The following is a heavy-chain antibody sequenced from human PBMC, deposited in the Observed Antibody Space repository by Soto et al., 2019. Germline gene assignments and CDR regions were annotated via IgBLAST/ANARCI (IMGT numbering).Heavy chain of an antibody. CDR2: FDPEDGET. J-gene: IGHJ5*02. CDR1: GYTLTELS. CDR3: ARDRGYSSSWDLGPWFEP. Sequence: ASVKVSCKVSGYTLTELSMHWVRQAPGKGLEWMGGFDPEDGETIYAQKFQGRVTMTEDTSTDTAYMELSSLRSEDTTVYYCARDRGYSSSWDLGPWFEPWGQGTLVTVSS. D-gene: IGHD6-13*01. V-gene: IGHV1-24*01.